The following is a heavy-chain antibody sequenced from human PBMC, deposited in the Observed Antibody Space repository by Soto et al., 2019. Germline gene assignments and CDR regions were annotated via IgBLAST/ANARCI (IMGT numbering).Heavy chain of an antibody. D-gene: IGHD2-15*01. Sequence: GGSLRLSCAASGFTFSSYAMHWVRQAPGKGLEWVAVISYDGSNKYYADSVKGRFTISRDNSENTLYLQMNSLRAEDTAVYYCAREGGGYCSGGSCFLNWFDPWGQGTLVTVSS. J-gene: IGHJ5*02. CDR1: GFTFSSYA. CDR2: ISYDGSNK. CDR3: AREGGGYCSGGSCFLNWFDP. V-gene: IGHV3-30-3*01.